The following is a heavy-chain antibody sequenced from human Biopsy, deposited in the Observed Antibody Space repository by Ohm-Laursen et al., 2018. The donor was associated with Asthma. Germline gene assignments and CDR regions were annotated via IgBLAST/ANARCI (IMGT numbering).Heavy chain of an antibody. J-gene: IGHJ6*02. CDR1: GGYMRSGNYY. V-gene: IGHV4-39*01. CDR3: VRGSSSWHHGPFHYYYGLDV. Sequence: SQTLSLTCGLSSGSGGYMRSGNYYWGWIRQPPGKGLEWIGSIYYSGTTYYNPSLESRVPVSADTSKNQFSLKLTSVTAADTAVYYCVRGSSSWHHGPFHYYYGLDVWGQGTTATVSS. CDR2: IYYSGTT. D-gene: IGHD6-13*01.